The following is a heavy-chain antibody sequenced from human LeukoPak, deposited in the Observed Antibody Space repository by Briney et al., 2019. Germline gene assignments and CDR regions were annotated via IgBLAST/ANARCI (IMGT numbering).Heavy chain of an antibody. CDR1: GFTSSDYY. J-gene: IGHJ4*02. V-gene: IGHV3-11*03. CDR2: ISGSSSYT. D-gene: IGHD6-13*01. Sequence: GGSLRLSCAASGFTSSDYYMNWIRQAPGKGLEWASYISGSSSYTNYADSVKGRFTISRDNAKNSLYLQMNSLRAEDTAVYYCATRGHSSSWYYFDYWGQGTLVTVSS. CDR3: ATRGHSSSWYYFDY.